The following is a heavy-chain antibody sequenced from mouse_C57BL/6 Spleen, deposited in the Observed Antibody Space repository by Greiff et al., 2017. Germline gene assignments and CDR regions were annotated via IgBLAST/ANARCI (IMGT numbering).Heavy chain of an antibody. V-gene: IGHV1-62-2*01. CDR3: ARHEEGYYYGSSYAMDY. J-gene: IGHJ4*01. D-gene: IGHD1-1*01. CDR2: FYPGSGSI. CDR1: GYTFTEYT. Sequence: QVQLQQSGAELVKPGASVKLSCKASGYTFTEYTIHWVKQRSGQGLEWIGWFYPGSGSIKYNEKFKDKATLTADKSSSTVYMELSRLTSEDSAVYFCARHEEGYYYGSSYAMDYCGQGTSVTVSS.